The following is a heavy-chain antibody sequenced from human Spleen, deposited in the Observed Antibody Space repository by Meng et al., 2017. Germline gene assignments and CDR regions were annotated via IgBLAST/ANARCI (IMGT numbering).Heavy chain of an antibody. D-gene: IGHD3-10*01. J-gene: IGHJ4*02. CDR2: ISVYDGNT. CDR3: ARGTPGRSYSDY. V-gene: IGHV1-18*01. Sequence: QVQLVQSGAGGKKPGASVNVSCKASGYAFINYGVVWVRQAPGQGPEWMGWISVYDGNTHYAQRLQDRVTMTTDTSTSTAYMELRSLRSDDTAVYYCARGTPGRSYSDYWGQGTLVTVSS. CDR1: GYAFINYG.